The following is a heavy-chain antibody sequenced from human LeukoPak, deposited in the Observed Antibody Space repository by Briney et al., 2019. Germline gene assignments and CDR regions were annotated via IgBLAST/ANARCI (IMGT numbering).Heavy chain of an antibody. CDR2: MNPNSGNT. D-gene: IGHD2-2*01. Sequence: ASVKVSCKASGYTFTSYDINWVRQATGQGLEGMGWMNPNSGNTGYAQKFQGRVTMTRNTSISTAYMELSSLRSEDTAVYYCARARVVVSDWFDPWGQGTLVTVSS. CDR1: GYTFTSYD. CDR3: ARARVVVSDWFDP. V-gene: IGHV1-8*01. J-gene: IGHJ5*02.